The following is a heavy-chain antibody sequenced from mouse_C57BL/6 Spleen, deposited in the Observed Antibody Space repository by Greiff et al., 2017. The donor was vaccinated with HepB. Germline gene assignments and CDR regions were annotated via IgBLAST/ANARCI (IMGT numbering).Heavy chain of an antibody. D-gene: IGHD1-1*01. CDR3: ASADGRSYSSWPTDV. Sequence: VQLQQSGPELVKPGASVTISCKASGYSFTGDYMNWVKQSPEKSLEWIGEINPSTGGTTYNQKFKAKATLTVDKSSSTAYMQLKSLTSEDSAVYYCASADGRSYSSWPTDVSCTGTTSTDSS. CDR2: INPSTGGT. J-gene: IGHJ1*03. V-gene: IGHV1-42*01. CDR1: GYSFTGDY.